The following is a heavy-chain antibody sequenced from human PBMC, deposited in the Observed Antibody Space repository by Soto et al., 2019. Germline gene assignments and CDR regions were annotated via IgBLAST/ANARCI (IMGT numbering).Heavy chain of an antibody. CDR3: AKAQPVLVTLDY. J-gene: IGHJ4*02. D-gene: IGHD2-21*02. V-gene: IGHV3-23*01. CDR1: GFTFSSSA. Sequence: VGSLRLSCAASGFTFSSSAMSWVRQAPGKGLEWVSAISGSGRSTYYGDSVKGRFTISRDNSKNTLYLQMNSLRAEDTALYYCAKAQPVLVTLDYWGQGTLVTVSS. CDR2: ISGSGRST.